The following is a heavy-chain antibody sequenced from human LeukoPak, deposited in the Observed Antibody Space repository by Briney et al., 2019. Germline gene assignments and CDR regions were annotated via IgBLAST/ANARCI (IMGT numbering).Heavy chain of an antibody. CDR3: ARESYYGGSGPFDY. CDR1: GGSISSYY. CDR2: IYYSGST. J-gene: IGHJ4*02. Sequence: SETLSLTCTVSGGSISSYYWSWIRQPPGKGLEWIGYIYYSGSTNYNPSLKSRVTMSVDTSKNQFSLKLSSVTAADTAVYYCARESYYGGSGPFDYWGQGTLVTVSS. V-gene: IGHV4-59*12. D-gene: IGHD3-10*01.